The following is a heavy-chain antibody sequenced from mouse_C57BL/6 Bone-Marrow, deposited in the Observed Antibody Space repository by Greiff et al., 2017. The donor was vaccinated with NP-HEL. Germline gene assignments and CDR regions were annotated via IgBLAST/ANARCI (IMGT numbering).Heavy chain of an antibody. CDR2: IYPGSGST. CDR3: ATATYYDYDEFYYYAMDY. J-gene: IGHJ4*01. V-gene: IGHV1-55*01. Sequence: QVQLQQPGAELVKPGASVKMSCKASGYTFTSYWITWVKQRPGQGLEWIGDIYPGSGSTNYNEKFKSKATLTVDTSSSTAYIQLNSLTSEHSAVYYCATATYYDYDEFYYYAMDYWGQGTSVTVSS. CDR1: GYTFTSYW. D-gene: IGHD2-4*01.